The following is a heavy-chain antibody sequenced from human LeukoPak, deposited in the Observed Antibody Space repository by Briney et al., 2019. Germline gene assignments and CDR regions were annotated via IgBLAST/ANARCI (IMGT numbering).Heavy chain of an antibody. J-gene: IGHJ4*02. Sequence: GGSLRLSCAASGFTFNNYAMSWVRQAPGKGLEWVSGISGSGGSTDYADSVKGRFTISRDNSKNTLYLQMNSLRAEDTAVYYCAKGDSTYYYDSSGYMWGQGTLVSVSS. CDR3: AKGDSTYYYDSSGYM. CDR2: ISGSGGST. D-gene: IGHD3-22*01. V-gene: IGHV3-23*01. CDR1: GFTFNNYA.